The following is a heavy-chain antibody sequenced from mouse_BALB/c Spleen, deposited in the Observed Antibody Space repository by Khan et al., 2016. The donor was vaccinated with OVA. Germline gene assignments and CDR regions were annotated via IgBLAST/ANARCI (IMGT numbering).Heavy chain of an antibody. CDR3: AREEALYYFDY. D-gene: IGHD3-2*02. Sequence: QVQLKQSGTELVRPGASVKLSCKTSGYTFTSYWIHWVKQRSGQGLEWIARIYPGTGNNYYSEKFNGKASLTADKYSSTAYMHLSSLNSEDSAVYFCAREEALYYFDYWGQGTTLTVSS. CDR1: GYTFTSYW. J-gene: IGHJ2*01. CDR2: IYPGTGNN. V-gene: IGHV1-76*01.